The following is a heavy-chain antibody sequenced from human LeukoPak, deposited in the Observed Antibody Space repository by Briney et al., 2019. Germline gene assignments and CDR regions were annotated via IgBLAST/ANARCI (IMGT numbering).Heavy chain of an antibody. Sequence: GGSLRLSCAASGFTFSTYVMHWVRQAPGKGLEWISGVSISGATTNHADSVKGRFTISRDNSKNTLYLQMNSLRAEDTAVYYCAKGGWFGQSPSDVFHMWGQGTMVTVSS. V-gene: IGHV3-23*01. CDR3: AKGGWFGQSPSDVFHM. CDR1: GFTFSTYV. CDR2: VSISGATT. J-gene: IGHJ3*02. D-gene: IGHD3-10*01.